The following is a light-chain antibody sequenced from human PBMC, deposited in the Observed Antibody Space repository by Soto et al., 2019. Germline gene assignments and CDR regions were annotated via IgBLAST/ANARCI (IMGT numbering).Light chain of an antibody. J-gene: IGLJ1*01. CDR2: EVS. CDR3: GSYTSSSTLEV. Sequence: QSALTQPASVSGSPGQSITISCTGTSSDVGDYNFVSWYQQHPGKAPKLMIYEVSNRLSGVSNRFSGSKSGNTASLTISGLQAEDEADYYCGSYTSSSTLEVFGTGTKLTVL. V-gene: IGLV2-14*01. CDR1: SSDVGDYNF.